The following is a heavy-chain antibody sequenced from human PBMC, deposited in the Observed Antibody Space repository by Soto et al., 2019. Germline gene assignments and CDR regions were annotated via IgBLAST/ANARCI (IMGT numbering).Heavy chain of an antibody. Sequence: SETLSLTCSVSGDSISNSRFYWAWIRQPPGEGLEWIGSIYHTGNAYYNPSLKSRVTISVDTSKNQFSLKLTSVTAADAALYYCARDFFDSSDYTTDWFDPWGQGTLVTVSS. D-gene: IGHD3-22*01. V-gene: IGHV4-39*01. J-gene: IGHJ5*02. CDR1: GDSISNSRFY. CDR2: IYHTGNA. CDR3: ARDFFDSSDYTTDWFDP.